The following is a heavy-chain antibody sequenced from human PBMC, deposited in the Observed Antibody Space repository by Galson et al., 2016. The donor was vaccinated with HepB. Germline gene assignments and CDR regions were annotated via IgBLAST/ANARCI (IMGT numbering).Heavy chain of an antibody. CDR2: ISYDGTRE. V-gene: IGHV3-30*18. D-gene: IGHD4-23*01. CDR3: AKDYGGNSHYYGMDA. CDR1: GFTFSSYG. J-gene: IGHJ6*02. Sequence: RLSCAASGFTFSSYGMHWVRQAPGKGLEWLALISYDGTREDYADSVKGRFSISRENSKKTVDLQMNNMRFEDTAVYYCAKDYGGNSHYYGMDAWGQGTRVTVS.